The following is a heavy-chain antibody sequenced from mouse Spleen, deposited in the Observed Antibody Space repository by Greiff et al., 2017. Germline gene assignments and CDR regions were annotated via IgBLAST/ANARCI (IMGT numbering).Heavy chain of an antibody. V-gene: IGHV5-9*04. Sequence: EVKLVESGGGLVKLGGSLKLSCAASGFTFSSYAMSWVRQTPEKRLEWVATISSGGGNTYYPDSVKGRFTISRDNAKNTLYLQMSSLKSEDTAMYYCARHTGLRRDESMDYWGQGTSVTVSS. J-gene: IGHJ4*01. CDR2: ISSGGGNT. D-gene: IGHD2-2*01. CDR3: ARHTGLRRDESMDY. CDR1: GFTFSSYA.